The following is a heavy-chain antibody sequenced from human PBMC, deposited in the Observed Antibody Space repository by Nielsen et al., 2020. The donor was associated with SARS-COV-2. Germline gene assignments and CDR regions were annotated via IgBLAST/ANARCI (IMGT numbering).Heavy chain of an antibody. CDR2: IDPSDSYT. CDR1: GYSFTSYW. CDR3: ARHEVGSRGGDYHYYMDV. V-gene: IGHV5-10-1*01. J-gene: IGHJ6*03. Sequence: GESLKISCKGSGYSFTSYWMGWVRQIPGKGLEWMGRIDPSDSYTNYSPSFQGHVTISADKSISAAFLQWSSLGASDTAVYYCARHEVGSRGGDYHYYMDVWGKGTTVTVS. D-gene: IGHD1-26*01.